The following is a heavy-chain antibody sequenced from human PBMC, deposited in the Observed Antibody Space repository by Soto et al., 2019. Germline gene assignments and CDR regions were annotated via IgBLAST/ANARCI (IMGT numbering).Heavy chain of an antibody. CDR2: TYTSGTT. Sequence: SETLSLTCTVSGGSISSYYWSWIRQPAGKGLEWVGRTYTSGTTHYNPSLKSRVTVSVDTSKNQLSLKLTSVTAADTAVYFCAGDQGYYYDGMDVWGQGTTVTVSS. CDR3: AGDQGYYYDGMDV. V-gene: IGHV4-4*07. D-gene: IGHD3-22*01. J-gene: IGHJ6*02. CDR1: GGSISSYY.